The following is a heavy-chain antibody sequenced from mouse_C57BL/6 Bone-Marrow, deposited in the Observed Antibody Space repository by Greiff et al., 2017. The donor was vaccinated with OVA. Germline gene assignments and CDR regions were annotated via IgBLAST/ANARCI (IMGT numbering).Heavy chain of an antibody. CDR1: GYTFTSYW. V-gene: IGHV1-61*01. Sequence: QVQLQQPGAELVRPGSSVKLSCKASGYTFTSYWMDWVKQRPGQGLEWIGNIYPSDSDTHYNQKFKDKATLTVDKSSSTAYMQLSSLTSEDSAVYDGAAGPLAAYYIDYWGQGTTLTVSS. CDR2: IYPSDSDT. CDR3: AAGPLAAYYIDY. J-gene: IGHJ2*01. D-gene: IGHD6-1*01.